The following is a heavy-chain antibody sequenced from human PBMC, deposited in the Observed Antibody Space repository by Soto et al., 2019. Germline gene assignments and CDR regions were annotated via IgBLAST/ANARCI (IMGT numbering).Heavy chain of an antibody. CDR1: GITVSSIY. J-gene: IGHJ6*02. V-gene: IGHV3-53*02. CDR3: ARDPLGYSYGLYYNYGMDV. CDR2: IYSEGTI. Sequence: EVQLVETGGGLIQPGGSLRLSCAVSGITVSSIYMTWVRQAPGKGLEWVSVIYSEGTIYYADSVKGRFTISRDNSKNTLYLQMNSLRAEDTAVYYCARDPLGYSYGLYYNYGMDVWGQGTTVTVSS. D-gene: IGHD5-18*01.